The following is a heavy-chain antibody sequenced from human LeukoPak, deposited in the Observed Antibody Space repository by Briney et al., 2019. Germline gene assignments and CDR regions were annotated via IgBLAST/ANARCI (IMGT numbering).Heavy chain of an antibody. CDR1: GFTFSSYW. J-gene: IGHJ4*02. Sequence: GGSLRLSCAASGFTFSSYWMSWVRQAPGKGLEWVAFIRYDGSNKYYADSVKGRFTISRDNSKNTLYLQMNSLRAEDTAVYYCAKDRELYPPGVFDYWGQGTLVTVSS. CDR2: IRYDGSNK. CDR3: AKDRELYPPGVFDY. D-gene: IGHD1-7*01. V-gene: IGHV3-30*02.